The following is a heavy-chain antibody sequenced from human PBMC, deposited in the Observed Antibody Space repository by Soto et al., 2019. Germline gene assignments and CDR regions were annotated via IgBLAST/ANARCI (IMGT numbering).Heavy chain of an antibody. J-gene: IGHJ4*02. D-gene: IGHD3-22*01. CDR1: GYSFTSYG. Sequence: ASVKVSCKASGYSFTSYGINWVRQAPGQGLEWMGWISVYNGNTNYARKFQGRVTMTTDTSTTTAYMELRYLISDDTAVYFCTRGVYDSSGYLAYWGQGTLVTVSS. CDR2: ISVYNGNT. V-gene: IGHV1-18*04. CDR3: TRGVYDSSGYLAY.